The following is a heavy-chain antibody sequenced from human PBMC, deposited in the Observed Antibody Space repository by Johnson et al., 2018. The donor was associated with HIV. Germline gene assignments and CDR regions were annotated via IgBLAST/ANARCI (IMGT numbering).Heavy chain of an antibody. D-gene: IGHD6-6*01. J-gene: IGHJ3*02. CDR2: ISYDGSNK. V-gene: IGHV3-30*04. CDR1: GFTFSSYA. Sequence: QVQLVESGGGVVQPGRSLRLSCAASGFTFSSYAMHWVRQAPGKGLEWVAVISYDGSNKYYADYVKGRFTISRDNSKNTLYLQMNSLRAEDTAVYYCARDQEQLVPWDAFDIWGQGTMVTVSS. CDR3: ARDQEQLVPWDAFDI.